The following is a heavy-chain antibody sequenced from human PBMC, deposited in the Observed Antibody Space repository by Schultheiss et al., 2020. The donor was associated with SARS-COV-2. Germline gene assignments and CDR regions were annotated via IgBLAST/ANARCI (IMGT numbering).Heavy chain of an antibody. CDR3: ARGTYYYDSSGYYSTPMYYYYGMDV. D-gene: IGHD3-22*01. CDR2: IYYSGST. J-gene: IGHJ6*02. CDR1: GGSFSDYY. V-gene: IGHV4-34*01. Sequence: SETLSLTCAVYGGSFSDYYWGWIRQPPGKGLEWIGSIYYSGSTYYNPSLKSRVTISVDTSKNQFSLKLSSVTAADTAVYYCARGTYYYDSSGYYSTPMYYYYGMDVWGQGTTVTVSS.